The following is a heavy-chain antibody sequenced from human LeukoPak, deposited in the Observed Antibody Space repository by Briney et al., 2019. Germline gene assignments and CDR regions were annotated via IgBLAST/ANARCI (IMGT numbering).Heavy chain of an antibody. Sequence: SETLSLTCTVSGGSISSGGYYWSWIRQHPGKGLEWIGYIYYSGSTYYNPSLKSRVTISVDTSKNQFSLKLSSVTAADTAVYYCARGRAPGYYDSSGYYPFDYWGQGTLVTVSS. D-gene: IGHD3-22*01. CDR3: ARGRAPGYYDSSGYYPFDY. V-gene: IGHV4-31*03. J-gene: IGHJ4*02. CDR1: GGSISSGGYY. CDR2: IYYSGST.